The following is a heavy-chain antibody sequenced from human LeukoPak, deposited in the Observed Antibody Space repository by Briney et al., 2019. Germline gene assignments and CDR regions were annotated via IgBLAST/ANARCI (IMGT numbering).Heavy chain of an antibody. Sequence: GGSLRLSCAASGFTFSSYAMHWVRQAPGKGLEYVSAISSNGGSTYYANSVKGRFTISRDNSKNTLYRQMGSLRAEDMAVYYCAREVSGGSYFGLPNRWGQGTLVTVSS. D-gene: IGHD1-26*01. CDR2: ISSNGGST. CDR1: GFTFSSYA. J-gene: IGHJ5*02. CDR3: AREVSGGSYFGLPNR. V-gene: IGHV3-64*01.